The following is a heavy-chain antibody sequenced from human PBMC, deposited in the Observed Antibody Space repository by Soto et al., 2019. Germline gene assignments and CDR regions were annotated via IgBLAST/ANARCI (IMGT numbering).Heavy chain of an antibody. D-gene: IGHD2-15*01. CDR1: GFTFSSYA. V-gene: IGHV3-30-3*01. CDR3: ARDRGVVVAATNYYGMDV. CDR2: ISYDGSNK. Sequence: QPGGSLRLSCAASGFTFSSYAMHWVRQAPGKGLEWVAVISYDGSNKYYADSVKGRFTISRDNSKNTLYLQMNSLRAEDTAVYYCARDRGVVVAATNYYGMDVWGQGTTVTVSS. J-gene: IGHJ6*02.